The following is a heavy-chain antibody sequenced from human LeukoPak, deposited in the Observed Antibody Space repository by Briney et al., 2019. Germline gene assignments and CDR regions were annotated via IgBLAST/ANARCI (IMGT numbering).Heavy chain of an antibody. J-gene: IGHJ4*02. V-gene: IGHV4-30-2*01. D-gene: IGHD3-22*01. Sequence: SETLSLTCAVSGGSISSGGYSWSWIRQPPGKGLEWIGYIYHSGSTYYNPSLKSRVTISVDRSKNQFSLKLSSVTAADTAVYYCASNYYDSSGYWHWGQGTLVTVSS. CDR1: GGSISSGGYS. CDR3: ASNYYDSSGYWH. CDR2: IYHSGST.